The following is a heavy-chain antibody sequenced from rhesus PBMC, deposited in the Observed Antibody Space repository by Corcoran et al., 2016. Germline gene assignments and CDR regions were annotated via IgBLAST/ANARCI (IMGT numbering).Heavy chain of an antibody. CDR1: GGSISSNY. Sequence: QLQLQESGPGLVKPSETLSLTCAVSGGSISSNYWSWIRQPPGKGLEWIGRISGSGGSTDSNPSLKSRVTISTDTSKNQFSLELSSVTAADTAVYYCARQYSGYPEAYDYWGQGVLVTVSS. V-gene: IGHV4-173*01. CDR3: ARQYSGYPEAYDY. J-gene: IGHJ4*01. CDR2: ISGSGGST. D-gene: IGHD5-24*01.